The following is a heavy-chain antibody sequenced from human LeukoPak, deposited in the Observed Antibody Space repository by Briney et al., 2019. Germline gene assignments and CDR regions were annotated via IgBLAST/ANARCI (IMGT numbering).Heavy chain of an antibody. Sequence: PGGSLRLSCAASGFTFSSYGMHWVRQAPGKGLEWVAVISYDGSNKYYADSVKGRFTISRDNSKNTLYLQMNSLRAEDTAVYYCAKDGKSRWFGEYPDYFDYWGQGTLVTVSS. D-gene: IGHD3-10*01. CDR3: AKDGKSRWFGEYPDYFDY. CDR1: GFTFSSYG. CDR2: ISYDGSNK. J-gene: IGHJ4*02. V-gene: IGHV3-30*18.